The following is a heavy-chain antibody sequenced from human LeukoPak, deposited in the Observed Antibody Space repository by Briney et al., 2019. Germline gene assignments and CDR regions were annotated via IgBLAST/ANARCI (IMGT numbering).Heavy chain of an antibody. CDR1: GGSISSYY. J-gene: IGHJ4*02. D-gene: IGHD3-3*01. V-gene: IGHV4-59*01. Sequence: PSETLSLTCTVSGGSISSYYWSWIRQPPGKGLEWIGYIYYSGSTNYNPSLKSRVTISVDTSKNQFSLKLSSVTAADTAVYYCAAIFGVGSDYWGQGTLVSVSS. CDR2: IYYSGST. CDR3: AAIFGVGSDY.